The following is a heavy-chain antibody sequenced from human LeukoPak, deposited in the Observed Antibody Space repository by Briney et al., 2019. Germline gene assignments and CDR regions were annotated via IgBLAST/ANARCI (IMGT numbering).Heavy chain of an antibody. CDR1: GFTFNNYN. Sequence: GGSLRLSCAASGFTFNNYNMNWVRQAPGKGLEWVSSITSSSTYIYYADSVKGRFTISRDNAKNSLYLQMNSLRAEDTAVYYCARDTTSTHWGQGTLVTVSS. J-gene: IGHJ4*02. V-gene: IGHV3-21*01. D-gene: IGHD1-26*01. CDR3: ARDTTSTH. CDR2: ITSSSTYI.